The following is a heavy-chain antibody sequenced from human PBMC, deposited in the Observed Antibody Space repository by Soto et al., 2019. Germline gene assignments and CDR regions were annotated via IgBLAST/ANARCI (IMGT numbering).Heavy chain of an antibody. Sequence: QVKLVQSGGEVKKPGASVKLSCTASGYTFTSYGISWVRQAPGQGLEWMGWISAYKGKTNYAQNVQGRVTMTTDTSTRTAYMDLRSLRSDDTAVYYCARGGDVNYYHGMDVWGQWTTVTVSS. CDR2: ISAYKGKT. V-gene: IGHV1-18*01. CDR1: GYTFTSYG. J-gene: IGHJ6*02. D-gene: IGHD5-12*01. CDR3: ARGGDVNYYHGMDV.